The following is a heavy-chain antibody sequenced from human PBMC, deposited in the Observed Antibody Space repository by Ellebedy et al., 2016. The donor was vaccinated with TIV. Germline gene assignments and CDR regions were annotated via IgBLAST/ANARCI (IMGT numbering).Heavy chain of an antibody. CDR1: GFSFDIYS. J-gene: IGHJ3*02. CDR2: ITYDGSNQ. V-gene: IGHV3-30-3*01. CDR3: ARTAGKADDAFDI. Sequence: GESLKISCEASGFSFDIYSMHWVRQAPGKGLEWVAVITYDGSNQHYADSVKGRFTISRDSSKNTLHLEMTSLRVEDTAVYYCARTAGKADDAFDIWGQGTMVTVSS. D-gene: IGHD6-13*01.